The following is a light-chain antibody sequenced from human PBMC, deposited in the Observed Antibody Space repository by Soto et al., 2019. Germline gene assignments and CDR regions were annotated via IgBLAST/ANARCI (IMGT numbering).Light chain of an antibody. CDR1: SSNIGSNS. CDR2: NNN. Sequence: QSVLTQPPSASGTPGQRVTSSCSGSSSNIGSNSVNWYQQLPGTAPKLLIYNNNQRPSGVPDRFSGSKSGTSASLAISGLRSEDEADYYCAAWDDSLSGWVFGGGTQLTVL. CDR3: AAWDDSLSGWV. V-gene: IGLV1-47*02. J-gene: IGLJ3*02.